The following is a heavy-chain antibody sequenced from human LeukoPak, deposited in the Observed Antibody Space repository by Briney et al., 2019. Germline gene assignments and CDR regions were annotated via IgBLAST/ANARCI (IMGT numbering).Heavy chain of an antibody. CDR2: IYSGGST. CDR1: GFTVSSNY. V-gene: IGHV3-66*01. Sequence: PGGFLRLSCAASGFTVSSNYMSWVRQAPGKGLEWVSVIYSGGSTYYADSVKGRFTISRDNSKNTLYLQMNSLRAEDTAVYYYARVGYGDYLYFDYWGQGTLVTVSS. J-gene: IGHJ4*02. D-gene: IGHD4-17*01. CDR3: ARVGYGDYLYFDY.